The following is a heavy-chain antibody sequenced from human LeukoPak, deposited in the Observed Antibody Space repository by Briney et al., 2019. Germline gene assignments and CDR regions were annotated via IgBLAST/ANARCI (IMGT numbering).Heavy chain of an antibody. CDR2: IYYSGST. J-gene: IGHJ4*02. CDR1: GGSISSYY. V-gene: IGHV4-59*01. Sequence: SETLSLTCTVSGGSISSYYWSWIRQPPGKGLEWIGYIYYSGSTNYNPSLKSRVTISVDTSKNQLSLKLSSVTAADTAVYYCARSGGVVRIFDYWGQGTLVTVSS. CDR3: ARSGGVVRIFDY. D-gene: IGHD3-3*01.